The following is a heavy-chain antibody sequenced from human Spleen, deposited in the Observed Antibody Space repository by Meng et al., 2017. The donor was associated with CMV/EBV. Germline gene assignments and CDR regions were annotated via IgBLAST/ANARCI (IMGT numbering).Heavy chain of an antibody. D-gene: IGHD3-10*01. J-gene: IGHJ6*02. CDR1: GFTFRTYW. CDR2: MDQDGREK. V-gene: IGHV3-7*01. CDR3: AREFGTMVRGVIIRTAEESNFYYGMDV. Sequence: GVSLRLSCVASGFTFRTYWMSWVRQAPGKGLEWVANMDQDGREKYYVDSMKGRFTISRDNAKNSLYLQMNSLRVEDTAMYYCAREFGTMVRGVIIRTAEESNFYYGMDVWGQGTTVTVSS.